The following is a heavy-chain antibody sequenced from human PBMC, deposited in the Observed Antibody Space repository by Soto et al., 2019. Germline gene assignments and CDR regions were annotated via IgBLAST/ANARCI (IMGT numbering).Heavy chain of an antibody. J-gene: IGHJ4*02. Sequence: HPGGSLRLSCAASGFTFSSYGMHWVRQAPGKGLEWEAVIWYDGSNKYYADSVKGRFTISRDNSKNTLYLQMNSLRAEDTAVYYCARDDKYSGYGPLDYWGQGTLVTVSS. CDR3: ARDDKYSGYGPLDY. V-gene: IGHV3-33*01. CDR2: IWYDGSNK. D-gene: IGHD5-12*01. CDR1: GFTFSSYG.